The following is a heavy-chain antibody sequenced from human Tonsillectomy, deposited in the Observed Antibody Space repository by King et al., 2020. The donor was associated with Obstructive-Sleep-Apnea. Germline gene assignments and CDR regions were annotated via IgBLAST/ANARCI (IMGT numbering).Heavy chain of an antibody. D-gene: IGHD5-18*01. CDR2: IYHSGST. V-gene: IGHV4-38-2*02. CDR3: ARGTDTATGYFDY. Sequence: QLRESGPGLVKPSETLSLTCTVSGYSISSGYYWGWSRQPPGKGLEWIGSIYHSGSTYYNPSLKSRVTISVDTSKNQFSLKLSPVTAADTAVYYCARGTDTATGYFDYWGQGTLVTVSS. J-gene: IGHJ4*02. CDR1: GYSISSGYY.